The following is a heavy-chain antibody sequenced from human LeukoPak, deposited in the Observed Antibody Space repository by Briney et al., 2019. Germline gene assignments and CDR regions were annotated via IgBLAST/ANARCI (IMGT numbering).Heavy chain of an antibody. CDR2: IIPIFGTA. V-gene: IGHV1-69*05. Sequence: ASVKVSCKASGGTFSSYAISWVRQAPGQGLEWMGGIIPIFGTANYAQKFQGRVTITTDGSTSTAYMELSSLRSEDTAVYYCARDTQRYCSSTSCPGALGYWGQGTLVTVSS. CDR1: GGTFSSYA. D-gene: IGHD2-2*01. CDR3: ARDTQRYCSSTSCPGALGY. J-gene: IGHJ4*02.